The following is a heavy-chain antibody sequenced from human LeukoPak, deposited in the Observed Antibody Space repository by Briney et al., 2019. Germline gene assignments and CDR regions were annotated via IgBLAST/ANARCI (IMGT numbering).Heavy chain of an antibody. Sequence: SETLSLTCTVSGGSISSSSYYWGWIRQPPGKGLEWIGSIYYSGSTYYNPSLKSRVTISVDTSKNQFSLKLSSVTAADTAVYYCARQDISYGSGRELDYWGQGTLVTVSS. D-gene: IGHD3-10*01. CDR2: IYYSGST. CDR1: GGSISSSSYY. J-gene: IGHJ4*02. V-gene: IGHV4-39*01. CDR3: ARQDISYGSGRELDY.